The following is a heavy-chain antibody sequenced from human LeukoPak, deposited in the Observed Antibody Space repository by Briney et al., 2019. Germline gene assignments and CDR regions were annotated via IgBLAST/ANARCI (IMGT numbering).Heavy chain of an antibody. D-gene: IGHD5-24*01. V-gene: IGHV4-59*08. CDR1: GGSISSYY. J-gene: IGHJ4*02. Sequence: SETLSLTCTVSGGSISSYYWSWIRRPPGKGLEWIGYIYYSGGTNYNPPLKSRVTISVDTSKKQLSLKVTSVTAADTAVYYSARHAMATANQYLDHWGQGTLVTVYS. CDR3: ARHAMATANQYLDH. CDR2: IYYSGGT.